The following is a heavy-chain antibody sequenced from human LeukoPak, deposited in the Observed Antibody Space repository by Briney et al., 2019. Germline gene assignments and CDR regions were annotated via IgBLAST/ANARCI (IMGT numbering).Heavy chain of an antibody. J-gene: IGHJ4*02. V-gene: IGHV3-74*01. D-gene: IGHD3-10*01. CDR3: ARDRPSDLLWFGKLYDY. Sequence: GGSLRLSCAASGFTFSSYWMHWVRQAPGKGPVWVSRINSDGSSTSYADSVKGRFTISRDNAKNTLYLQMNSLRAEDTAVYYCARDRPSDLLWFGKLYDYWGQGTLVTVSS. CDR1: GFTFSSYW. CDR2: INSDGSST.